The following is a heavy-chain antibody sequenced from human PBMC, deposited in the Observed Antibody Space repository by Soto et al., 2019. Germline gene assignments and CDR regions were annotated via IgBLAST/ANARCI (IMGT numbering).Heavy chain of an antibody. CDR2: IYYSGST. J-gene: IGHJ5*02. CDR3: ARVKAARPVIWFDP. CDR1: GGSISSGGYY. Sequence: SETLSLTCTVSGGSISSGGYYWSWIRQHPGKGLEWIGYIYYSGSTYYNPSLKSRVTISVDTSKNQFSLKLSSVTAADTAVYYCARVKAARPVIWFDPWGQGTLVTVSS. V-gene: IGHV4-31*03. D-gene: IGHD6-6*01.